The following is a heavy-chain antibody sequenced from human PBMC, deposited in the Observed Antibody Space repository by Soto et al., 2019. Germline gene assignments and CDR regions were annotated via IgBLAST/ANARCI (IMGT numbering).Heavy chain of an antibody. CDR2: ISKSDYT. J-gene: IGHJ4*02. CDR3: AREDSIIIPAVSDF. V-gene: IGHV3-21*01. CDR1: GFAFNNYG. Sequence: GGSLRLSCTVSGFAFNNYGINWVRQAPGKGLEWVSSISKSDYTYYSDSVKGRFTISRDNAKNSVSLQMNTLRVEDTAVYYCAREDSIIIPAVSDFWGQGTLVTVSS. D-gene: IGHD2-2*01.